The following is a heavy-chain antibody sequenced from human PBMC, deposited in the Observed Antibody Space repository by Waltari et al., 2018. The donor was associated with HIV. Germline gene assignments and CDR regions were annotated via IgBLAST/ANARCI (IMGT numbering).Heavy chain of an antibody. J-gene: IGHJ4*02. CDR1: AGSISSGAYY. V-gene: IGHV4-31*03. CDR3: ARSGRGVDTAMVDY. D-gene: IGHD5-18*01. Sequence: QVQLQESGPGLVKPSQTLSPTCTVSAGSISSGAYYCSWFRQHPGKGLEWIGYIYYSGSTYYNPSLKSRVTISVDTSKNQFSLKLSSVTAADTAVYYCARSGRGVDTAMVDYWGQGTLVTVSS. CDR2: IYYSGST.